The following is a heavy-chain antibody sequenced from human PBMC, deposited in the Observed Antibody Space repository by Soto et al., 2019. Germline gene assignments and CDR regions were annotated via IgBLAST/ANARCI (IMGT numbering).Heavy chain of an antibody. D-gene: IGHD4-17*01. V-gene: IGHV3-33*01. CDR2: IWYDGSNK. CDR1: GFTFSSYG. CDR3: AREGGAYGDYVGYFDY. Sequence: QVQLVESGGGVVQPGRSLRLSCAASGFTFSSYGMHWVRQAPGKGLEWVAVIWYDGSNKYYADSVKGRFTISRDNSKNTLYVQMNSLRAEDTAVYYCAREGGAYGDYVGYFDYWGQGTLVTVSS. J-gene: IGHJ4*02.